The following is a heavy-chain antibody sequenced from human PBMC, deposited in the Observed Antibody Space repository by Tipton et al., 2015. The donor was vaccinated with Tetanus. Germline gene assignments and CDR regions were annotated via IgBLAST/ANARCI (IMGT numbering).Heavy chain of an antibody. V-gene: IGHV4-31*03. CDR1: GASISSGGYY. J-gene: IGHJ4*02. Sequence: TLSLTCTVSGASISSGGYYWSWICQHPGKGLEWVGYIYYSGSTYYNPSLKSRVTISVDTSKNQFSLKLSSVTAADTAVYYCARLGYDILTGYHYDYWGQGALVTVSS. CDR2: IYYSGST. D-gene: IGHD3-9*01. CDR3: ARLGYDILTGYHYDY.